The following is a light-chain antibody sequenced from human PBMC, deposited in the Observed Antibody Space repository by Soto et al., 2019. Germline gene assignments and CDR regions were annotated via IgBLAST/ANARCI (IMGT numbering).Light chain of an antibody. J-gene: IGKJ3*01. CDR1: QSVSSS. V-gene: IGKV3-11*01. CDR2: DAS. Sequence: EIVLTQSPAALSLSPGERATLSCRVSQSVSSSLAWYQQKPGQAPRLLIYDASTRATGIPARFSGSGSGTDLTLTISSLEPEDLAVYYCQQRSNWPSFGPGTKVDIK. CDR3: QQRSNWPS.